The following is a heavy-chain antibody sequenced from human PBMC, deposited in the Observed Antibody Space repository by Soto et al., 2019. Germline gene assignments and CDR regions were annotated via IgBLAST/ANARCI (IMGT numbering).Heavy chain of an antibody. Sequence: PGGSLRLSCAASGFNFDDFGIRWVRQAPGKGLEWVSGIHWNDDISYADSVRGRFTISRDTAKNSLYLQMNSLSVDDTAVYYCVTDHQWAFDYWGQGILVTVS. D-gene: IGHD2-8*01. CDR2: IHWNDDI. V-gene: IGHV3-20*04. CDR1: GFNFDDFG. J-gene: IGHJ4*02. CDR3: VTDHQWAFDY.